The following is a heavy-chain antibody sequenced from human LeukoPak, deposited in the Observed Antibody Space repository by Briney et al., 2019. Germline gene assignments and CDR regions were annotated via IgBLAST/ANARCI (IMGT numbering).Heavy chain of an antibody. J-gene: IGHJ4*02. CDR2: TYYRSKWYN. D-gene: IGHD3-10*01. CDR1: GDSVSSNSAA. Sequence: SQTLSLTCAISGDSVSSNSAAWNWIRQSPSRGLEWLGRTYYRSKWYNDYAVSVKSRITINPDTSKNQFSLQLNSVTPEDTAVYYCARERGVGTMVRGVIIPSRGPADYWGQGTLVTVSS. CDR3: ARERGVGTMVRGVIIPSRGPADY. V-gene: IGHV6-1*01.